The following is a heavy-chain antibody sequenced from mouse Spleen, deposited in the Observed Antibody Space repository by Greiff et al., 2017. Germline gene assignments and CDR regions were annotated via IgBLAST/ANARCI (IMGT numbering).Heavy chain of an antibody. CDR1: GYTFTDYW. Sequence: VQLQQSGAELARPGTSVKLSCKASGYTFTDYWMQWVKQRPGQGLEWIGAIYPGDGDTRYTQKFKGKATLTADKSSSTAYMQLSSLASEDSAVYYCAREEGSYWGQGTTLTVSS. J-gene: IGHJ2*01. CDR2: IYPGDGDT. V-gene: IGHV1-87*01. CDR3: AREEGSY.